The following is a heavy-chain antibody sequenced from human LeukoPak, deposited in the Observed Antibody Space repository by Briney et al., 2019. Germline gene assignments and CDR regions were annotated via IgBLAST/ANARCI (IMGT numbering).Heavy chain of an antibody. Sequence: GGSLRLSCAASGFTFSSYSMNWVRQAPGKGLEWVSSITSSCRYVYSADSVKGRFTISRDNAKNSLYLQMNSLRADDTAVYFCARDREGSSWYDFWGQGTPVTVSS. V-gene: IGHV3-21*01. D-gene: IGHD6-13*01. CDR3: ARDREGSSWYDF. CDR2: ITSSCRYV. J-gene: IGHJ5*01. CDR1: GFTFSSYS.